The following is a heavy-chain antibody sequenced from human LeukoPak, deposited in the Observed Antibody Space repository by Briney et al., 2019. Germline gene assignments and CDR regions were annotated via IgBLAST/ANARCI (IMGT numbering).Heavy chain of an antibody. J-gene: IGHJ4*02. Sequence: PGGSLRLSCAASGFTFSSYGMHWVRQAPARGLGWVVVIGFDGNNKFYADSVKGRFTISRDNSKNTLYLQMNSLRAEDTAVYYCARGSYGAYNYCDYWGQGTLVTVSS. CDR1: GFTFSSYG. CDR3: ARGSYGAYNYCDY. V-gene: IGHV3-33*01. D-gene: IGHD4/OR15-4a*01. CDR2: IGFDGNNK.